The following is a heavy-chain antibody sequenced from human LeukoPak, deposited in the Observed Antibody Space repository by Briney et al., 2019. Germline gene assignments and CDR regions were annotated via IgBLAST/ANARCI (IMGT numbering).Heavy chain of an antibody. D-gene: IGHD5/OR15-5a*01. CDR3: ARLSDQRAFDI. CDR2: IYPGDSDT. CDR1: GYRFTSYW. V-gene: IGHV5-51*01. J-gene: IGHJ3*02. Sequence: GESLQISCKGSGYRFTSYWIGWVRPMPGKGLEWMGIIYPGDSDTRYSPSFQGQVTISADKSISTAYLQWGSLKASDTAMYYCARLSDQRAFDIWGQGTMVTVSS.